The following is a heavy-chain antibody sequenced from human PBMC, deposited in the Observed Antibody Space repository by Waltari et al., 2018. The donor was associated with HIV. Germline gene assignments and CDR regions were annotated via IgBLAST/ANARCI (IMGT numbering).Heavy chain of an antibody. CDR1: GFSLITSGVS. CDR2: IYWDNDK. Sequence: QITLKESGPTLVKPTQTLTLTCSFSGFSLITSGVSVGWIRQPPGQALEWLALIYWDNDKSYRPSLKSRLTITKDTSKNQVVLTMTNMDPVDTATYYCAHRLSNHGYFDYWCQGTLGTVSS. V-gene: IGHV2-5*02. J-gene: IGHJ4*02. D-gene: IGHD4-4*01. CDR3: AHRLSNHGYFDY.